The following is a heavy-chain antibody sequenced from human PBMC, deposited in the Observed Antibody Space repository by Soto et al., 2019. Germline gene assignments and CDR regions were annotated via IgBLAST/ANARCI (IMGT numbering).Heavy chain of an antibody. D-gene: IGHD5-18*01. V-gene: IGHV1-69*08. CDR2: IIPILGIA. Sequence: QVQLVQSGAEVKKPGSSVKVSCKASGGTFSSYTISWVRQAPGQGLEWMGRIIPILGIANYAQKVQGRVTITADKSTSTAYMELSSLRSEDTAVYYCARDGGIQLWLKAFDYWGQGTLVTVSS. CDR3: ARDGGIQLWLKAFDY. CDR1: GGTFSSYT. J-gene: IGHJ4*02.